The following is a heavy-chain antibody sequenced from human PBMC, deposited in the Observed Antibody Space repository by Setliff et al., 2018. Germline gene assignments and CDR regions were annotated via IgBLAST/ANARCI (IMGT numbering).Heavy chain of an antibody. CDR1: GYTFSNYG. D-gene: IGHD2-8*01. CDR2: VTVYNGNT. CDR3: SRLVRYCTTTTCQTLSGGEH. V-gene: IGHV1-18*01. Sequence: ASVKVSCKASGYTFSNYGVTWVRQAPGQGLEWMGWVTVYNGNTKYAQNLQGRLTLTTDISTSTAYMELGSLTTDDTAVYYCSRLVRYCTTTTCQTLSGGEHWGPGTLVTVSS. J-gene: IGHJ1*01.